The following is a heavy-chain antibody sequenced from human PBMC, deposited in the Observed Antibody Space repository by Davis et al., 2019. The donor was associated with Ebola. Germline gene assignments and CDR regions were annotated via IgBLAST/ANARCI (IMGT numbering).Heavy chain of an antibody. J-gene: IGHJ6*02. V-gene: IGHV4-39*02. Sequence: SETLSLTCTVAGGSISSSSSYWGWIRQPPGKGLEWIGNIYYSGRTSYNPSLKSRVTISVDTSKNHFSLRLNSVTAADTAVYYCARGHSYGSMVYAMDVWGQGTTVTVSS. CDR2: IYYSGRT. CDR3: ARGHSYGSMVYAMDV. CDR1: GGSISSSSSY. D-gene: IGHD5-18*01.